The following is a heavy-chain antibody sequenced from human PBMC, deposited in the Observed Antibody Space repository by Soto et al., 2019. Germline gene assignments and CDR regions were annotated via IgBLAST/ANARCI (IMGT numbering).Heavy chain of an antibody. CDR3: ARDPSHGSGSYLDY. V-gene: IGHV3-33*01. J-gene: IGHJ4*02. D-gene: IGHD3-10*01. CDR2: IWYDGSNK. Sequence: HPGGSLRLACAASGFTFSNYGMDWVRQAPGKGLEWVAVIWYDGSNKYYADSVKGRFTISRDNSKNTLYVQMNSLRAEDTAVYYCARDPSHGSGSYLDYWGQGTLVTVSS. CDR1: GFTFSNYG.